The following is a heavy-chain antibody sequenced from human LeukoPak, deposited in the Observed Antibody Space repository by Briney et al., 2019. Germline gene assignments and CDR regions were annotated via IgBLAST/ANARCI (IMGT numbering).Heavy chain of an antibody. V-gene: IGHV3-21*01. Sequence: SVKGRFTISRDNAKNSLYLQMNSLRAEDTAVYYCARDCTATWGLQEFQAWGQGTLVTVSS. J-gene: IGHJ5*02. D-gene: IGHD3-10*01. CDR3: ARDCTATWGLQEFQA.